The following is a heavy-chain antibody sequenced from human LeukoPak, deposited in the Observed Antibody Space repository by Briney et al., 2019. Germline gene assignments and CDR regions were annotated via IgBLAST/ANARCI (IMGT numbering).Heavy chain of an antibody. CDR1: GGSFSGYY. CDR3: ARSKRLLWFGELFESDHWFDP. J-gene: IGHJ5*02. Sequence: SDTLSLTRAVYGGSFSGYYWSWIRQPPGKGLEWIGEINHSGSTNYNPSLKSRVTISVDTPKNQFSLKLSSVTAADTAVYYCARSKRLLWFGELFESDHWFDPWGQGTLVTVSS. D-gene: IGHD3-10*01. CDR2: INHSGST. V-gene: IGHV4-34*01.